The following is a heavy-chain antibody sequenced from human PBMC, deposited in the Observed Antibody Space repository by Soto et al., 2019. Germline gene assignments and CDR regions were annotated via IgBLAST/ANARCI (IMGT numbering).Heavy chain of an antibody. V-gene: IGHV1-69*01. D-gene: IGHD3-10*01. Sequence: QVQLVQSGAEVKKPGSSVKVSCKASGGTFSSYAISWVRQAPGQGLEWMGGIIPIFGTANYAQKFQGRVTITANETTRTAYVQLGSLRSEETAVYYGASPISMVRGVRDAFENWGQGTMVTVSS. CDR1: GGTFSSYA. CDR2: IIPIFGTA. J-gene: IGHJ3*02. CDR3: ASPISMVRGVRDAFEN.